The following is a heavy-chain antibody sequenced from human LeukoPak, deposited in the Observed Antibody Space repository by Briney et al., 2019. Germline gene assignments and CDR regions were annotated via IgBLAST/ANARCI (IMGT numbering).Heavy chain of an antibody. CDR3: ARTLAGVFDY. D-gene: IGHD6-13*01. V-gene: IGHV4-34*01. Sequence: SETLSLTCAVYGGSFSGYYWSWIRQPPGKGLEWIGSIYYSGSTYYNPSLKSRVTISVDTSKNQFSLKLSSVTAADTAVYYCARTLAGVFDYWGQGTLVTVSS. CDR1: GGSFSGYY. CDR2: IYYSGST. J-gene: IGHJ4*02.